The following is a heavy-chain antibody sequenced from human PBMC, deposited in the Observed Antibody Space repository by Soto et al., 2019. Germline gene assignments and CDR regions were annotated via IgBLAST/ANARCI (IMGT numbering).Heavy chain of an antibody. Sequence: ASVKVSCKASGYTFTSYYMHWVRQAPGQGLEWMGIINPSGGSTSYAQKFQGRVTISVDRSKNQFSLKLSSVTAADTAVYYCHARGPLPTAGNGEYYYYGMDVWGQGTTVTVSS. D-gene: IGHD1-26*01. CDR2: INPSGGST. J-gene: IGHJ6*02. CDR3: HARGPLPTAGNGEYYYYGMDV. CDR1: GYTFTSYY. V-gene: IGHV1-46*01.